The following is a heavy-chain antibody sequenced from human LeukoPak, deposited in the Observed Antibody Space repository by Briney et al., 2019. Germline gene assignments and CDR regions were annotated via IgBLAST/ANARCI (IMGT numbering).Heavy chain of an antibody. CDR1: GFTFSSYS. V-gene: IGHV3-23*01. CDR2: ISGSGGST. D-gene: IGHD3-22*01. CDR3: AKDSSLPTYYYDSSGYYYGY. J-gene: IGHJ4*02. Sequence: GSLRLSCAASGFTFSSYSMNWVRQAPGKGLEWVSAISGSGGSTYYADSVKGRFTISRDNSKNTLYLQMNSLRAEDTAVYYCAKDSSLPTYYYDSSGYYYGYWGQGTLVTVSS.